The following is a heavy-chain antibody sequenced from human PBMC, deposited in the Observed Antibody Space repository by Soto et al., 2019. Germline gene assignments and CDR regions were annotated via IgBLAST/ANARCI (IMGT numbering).Heavy chain of an antibody. J-gene: IGHJ4*02. CDR1: GYTFTGYY. Sequence: QVQLVQSGAEVKKPGASVKVSCKASGYTFTGYYMHWVRQAPGQGLEWMGWINPNSGGTDYAQKFQGWVTMTRDTSISTAYMELSRLRSDDTAVYYCARSPSGVQRLNFDYWGQGTLVTVSS. CDR3: ARSPSGVQRLNFDY. V-gene: IGHV1-2*04. CDR2: INPNSGGT.